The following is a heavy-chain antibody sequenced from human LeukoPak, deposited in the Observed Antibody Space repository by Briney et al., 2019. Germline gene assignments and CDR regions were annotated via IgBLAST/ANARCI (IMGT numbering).Heavy chain of an antibody. V-gene: IGHV4-61*01. Sequence: SETLSLTCSVSGGSISRSSFHWSWIRQPPGKGLEWIGYVYYSGSTDYNPSLKSRVTISIDTSKKQFSLKLRSVTAADTAVYCCAILGFGEADLWGRGTLATVSS. CDR2: VYYSGST. D-gene: IGHD3-16*01. CDR3: AILGFGEADL. CDR1: GGSISRSSFH. J-gene: IGHJ2*01.